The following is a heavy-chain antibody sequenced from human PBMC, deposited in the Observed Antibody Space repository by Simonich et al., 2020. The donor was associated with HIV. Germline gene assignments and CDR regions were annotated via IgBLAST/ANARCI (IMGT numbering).Heavy chain of an antibody. CDR1: GYTFTGNY. J-gene: IGHJ4*02. Sequence: QVQLVQSGAEVKKPGASVKVSCKASGYTFTGNYMHCVRQAPGQGLEWMGWITPNSGGTNYAQKFQGRVTMTRETSIRTAYMELSRLRSDDTALYYCARGLSTGTYYFDYWGQGTLVTVSS. D-gene: IGHD1-7*01. CDR3: ARGLSTGTYYFDY. CDR2: ITPNSGGT. V-gene: IGHV1-2*02.